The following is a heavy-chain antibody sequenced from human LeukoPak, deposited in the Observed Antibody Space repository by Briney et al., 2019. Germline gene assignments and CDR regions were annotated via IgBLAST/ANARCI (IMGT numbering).Heavy chain of an antibody. D-gene: IGHD2-21*02. CDR3: AKDLGGAYCGGDCSVDY. V-gene: IGHV3-30*02. Sequence: GGSLRLSCAASGFTFSSYGMHWVRQAPGKGLEWVAFIRYDGSNKYYADSVKGRFTISRDNSKNTLYLQMNSLRAEDTAVYYCAKDLGGAYCGGDCSVDYWGQGNLVHVSS. CDR1: GFTFSSYG. J-gene: IGHJ4*02. CDR2: IRYDGSNK.